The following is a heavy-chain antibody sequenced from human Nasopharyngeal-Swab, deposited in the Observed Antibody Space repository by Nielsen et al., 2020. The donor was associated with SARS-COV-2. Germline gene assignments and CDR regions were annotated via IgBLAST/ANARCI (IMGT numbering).Heavy chain of an antibody. Sequence: SETLSLTCTVSGGSISSYYWSWIRRPPGKGLEWIGYIFYSGSTNYNPSLKSRVTISVDTSKNPFSLKLSSVTAADTAVYYCARGSGYYDSSGYSDYWGHGTLVTVSS. J-gene: IGHJ4*01. CDR2: IFYSGST. CDR3: ARGSGYYDSSGYSDY. D-gene: IGHD3-22*01. CDR1: GGSISSYY. V-gene: IGHV4-59*13.